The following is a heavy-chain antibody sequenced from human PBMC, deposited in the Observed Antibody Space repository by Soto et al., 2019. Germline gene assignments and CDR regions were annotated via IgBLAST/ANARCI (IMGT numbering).Heavy chain of an antibody. CDR2: IYSSGST. CDR1: GFTVSNNY. D-gene: IGHD5-18*01. CDR3: ARGYSYTQPVFDY. Sequence: TGGSLRLSCAASGFTVSNNYMTWVRQAPGKGLEWVSFIYSSGSTYYADSVKGRFTISRDNFKNTLYPQMNSLRAEDTAVYYCARGYSYTQPVFDYWGLGTLVTVSS. V-gene: IGHV3-53*01. J-gene: IGHJ4*02.